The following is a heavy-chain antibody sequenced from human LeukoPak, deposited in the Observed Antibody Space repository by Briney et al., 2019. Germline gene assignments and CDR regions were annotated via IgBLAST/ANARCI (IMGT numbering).Heavy chain of an antibody. CDR1: GFTFSSYS. J-gene: IGHJ6*03. CDR3: ARESAAAAGIYPYYYYYMDV. Sequence: PGGSLRLSCAASGFTFSSYSMNWVRQAPGKGLEWVSSISSSSTYTFYADSVKGRFTISRDNAKNSLYLQVNSLRAEDTAVYYCARESAAAAGIYPYYYYYMDVWGKGTTVTVSS. V-gene: IGHV3-21*01. D-gene: IGHD6-13*01. CDR2: ISSSSTYT.